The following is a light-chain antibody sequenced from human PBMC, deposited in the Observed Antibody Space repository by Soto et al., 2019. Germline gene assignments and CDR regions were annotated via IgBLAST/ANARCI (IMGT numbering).Light chain of an antibody. J-gene: IGKJ2*01. CDR1: QDIGSF. CDR2: DAS. V-gene: IGKV1-8*01. CDR3: HQYYSYST. Sequence: AIRMTQSPSSLSASTGDRVAITCRASQDIGSFLAWYQQKPGKAPKLLIYDASTLQSGVPSRFGGSGSGTDFTLTISSLQSEDFATYFCHQYYSYSTFGQGTKL.